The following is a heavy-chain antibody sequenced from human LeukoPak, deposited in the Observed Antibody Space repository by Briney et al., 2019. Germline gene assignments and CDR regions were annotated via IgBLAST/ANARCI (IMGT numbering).Heavy chain of an antibody. V-gene: IGHV3-23*01. J-gene: IGHJ4*02. CDR3: VREDPSEYGSIDY. CDR1: GFTFSSYA. Sequence: PGGSLRLSCAASGFTFSSYAMSWVRQAPGKGLEWVSTISASGGSSYYADSVKGRFTISRDNAKNSLYLQMSSLRDEDTAVYYCVREDPSEYGSIDYWGQGTLVTVSS. D-gene: IGHD3-10*01. CDR2: ISASGGSS.